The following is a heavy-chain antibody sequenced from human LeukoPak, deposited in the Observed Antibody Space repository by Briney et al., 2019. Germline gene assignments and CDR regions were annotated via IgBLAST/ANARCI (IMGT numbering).Heavy chain of an antibody. V-gene: IGHV3-74*01. CDR3: ARFSPPPT. Sequence: PGGSLRLSCAASGFTLSSYWMHRVRQAPGKGLVWVSRISSDGTITNYADSVKGRFTISRDNAKNTLYLQMNSLRVEDTAVYYCARFSPPPTWGQGTLVTVSS. J-gene: IGHJ4*02. CDR1: GFTLSSYW. CDR2: ISSDGTIT.